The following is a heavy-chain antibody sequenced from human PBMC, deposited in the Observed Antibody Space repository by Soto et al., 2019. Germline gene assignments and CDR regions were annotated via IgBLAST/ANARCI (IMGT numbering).Heavy chain of an antibody. CDR3: AKSLRGITIDFDY. CDR1: GFTFTTNA. D-gene: IGHD3-10*01. Sequence: PGGSLRLSCAASGFTFTTNAMSWVRQAPGKGLEWVSAISGSGGSTYYVDSVKGRFTISRDNSKNTLYLQMNSLRAEDTAVYYCAKSLRGITIDFDYRGQGTQVTVSS. V-gene: IGHV3-23*01. CDR2: ISGSGGST. J-gene: IGHJ4*02.